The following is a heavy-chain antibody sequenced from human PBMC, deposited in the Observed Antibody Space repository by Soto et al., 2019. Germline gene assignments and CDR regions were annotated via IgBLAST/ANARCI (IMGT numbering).Heavy chain of an antibody. CDR3: ARQYGGYEYYFDY. Sequence: QVQLQESGPGLVKPSETLSLTCTVSGGSTSSGDYYWSWIRQPPGKGLEWIGYIYYSGITYYNPSLKNRLTVSQDTSKNQFSLKRRSGTAADTAVYYCARQYGGYEYYFDYWGQGTLVTVSS. CDR2: IYYSGIT. D-gene: IGHD5-12*01. CDR1: GGSTSSGDYY. V-gene: IGHV4-30-4*01. J-gene: IGHJ4*02.